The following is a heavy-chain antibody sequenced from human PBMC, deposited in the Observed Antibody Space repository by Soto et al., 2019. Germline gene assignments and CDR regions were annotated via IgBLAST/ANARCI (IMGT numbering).Heavy chain of an antibody. J-gene: IGHJ5*02. CDR2: IYSGGST. D-gene: IGHD5-18*01. V-gene: IGHV3-66*01. CDR3: ARVGIQLGEFSWFDP. CDR1: GFTVSSNY. Sequence: GVSLRLSCAASGFTVSSNYMSWVRQAPGKGLEWVSVIYSGGSTYYADSVKGRFTISRDNSKNTLYLQMNSLRAEDTAVYYCARVGIQLGEFSWFDPWGQGTLVTVSS.